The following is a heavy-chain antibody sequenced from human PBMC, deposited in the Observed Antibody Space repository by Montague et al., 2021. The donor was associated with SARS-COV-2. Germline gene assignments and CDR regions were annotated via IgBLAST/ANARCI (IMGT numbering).Heavy chain of an antibody. D-gene: IGHD5-18*01. CDR2: MVYSGRN. J-gene: IGHJ5*02. Sequence: SETRSLTCTVSGDSINSDTAFWGWVRQSPGKGLEWIGSMVYSGRNFYNGALRSRLTISVDTSKNQFSLELRAVTAADTGLYYCARHDHTGVGNPNWFDPWGQGTLVTVSS. CDR3: ARHDHTGVGNPNWFDP. CDR1: GDSINSDTAF. V-gene: IGHV4-39*01.